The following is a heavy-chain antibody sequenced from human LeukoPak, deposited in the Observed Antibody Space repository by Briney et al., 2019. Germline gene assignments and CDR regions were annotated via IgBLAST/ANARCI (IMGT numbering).Heavy chain of an antibody. CDR2: IYYRGST. J-gene: IGHJ2*01. D-gene: IGHD2-15*01. CDR3: ARPGNCSGGTCYWYFDL. CDR1: GGSISSYY. Sequence: SETLSLTCTVSGGSISSYYWSWIRQPPGKGLEWIGYIYYRGSTNYNPSLKSRVTISVDTSKNQFSLKLSSVTAADTAVYYCARPGNCSGGTCYWYFDLWGRGTLVTVSS. V-gene: IGHV4-59*08.